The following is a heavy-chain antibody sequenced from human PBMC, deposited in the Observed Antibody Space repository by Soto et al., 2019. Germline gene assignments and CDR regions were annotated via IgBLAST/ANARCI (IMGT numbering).Heavy chain of an antibody. V-gene: IGHV4-59*01. CDR2: IYYSGST. Sequence: QPPGKGLEWIGYIYYSGSTNYNRSLKSRVTISVDTSKNQLSLKLSAVTAADTAVYYCARVVVGENSSSDFDYWGQGTLVTVSS. J-gene: IGHJ4*02. D-gene: IGHD6-6*01. CDR3: ARVVVGENSSSDFDY.